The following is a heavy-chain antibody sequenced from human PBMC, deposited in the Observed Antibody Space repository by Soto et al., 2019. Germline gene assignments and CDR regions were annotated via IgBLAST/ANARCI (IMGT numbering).Heavy chain of an antibody. Sequence: PSETLSLTCTVSGGSISSSSYYWGWIRQPPGKGLEWIGSIYYSGSTYYNPSLKSRVTISVGTPKNQFSLKLSSVTAADTAVYYCARPLGYCTNGVCYKTNWFDPWGQGTLVTVSS. CDR2: IYYSGST. V-gene: IGHV4-39*01. J-gene: IGHJ5*02. D-gene: IGHD2-8*01. CDR1: GGSISSSSYY. CDR3: ARPLGYCTNGVCYKTNWFDP.